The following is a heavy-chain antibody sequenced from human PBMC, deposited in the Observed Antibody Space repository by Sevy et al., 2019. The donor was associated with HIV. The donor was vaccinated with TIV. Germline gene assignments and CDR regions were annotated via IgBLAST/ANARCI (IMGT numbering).Heavy chain of an antibody. CDR3: ASLGYCTGGVCYTDYYYYGMDV. Sequence: ASVKVSCKASGGTFSSYAISWVQQAPGQGLEWMGGIIPIFGTANYAQKFQGRVTITADESTSTAYMELSSLRSEDTAVYYCASLGYCTGGVCYTDYYYYGMDVWGQGTTVTVSS. V-gene: IGHV1-69*13. CDR1: GGTFSSYA. J-gene: IGHJ6*02. D-gene: IGHD2-8*02. CDR2: IIPIFGTA.